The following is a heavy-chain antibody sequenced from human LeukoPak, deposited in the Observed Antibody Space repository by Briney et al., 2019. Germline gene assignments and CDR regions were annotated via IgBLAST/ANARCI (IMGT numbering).Heavy chain of an antibody. Sequence: GGSLRLSCAASGFTFSSYAMHWVRQAPGKGLEWVAVISYDGSNKYYADSVKGRFTISRDNSKNTLYLQMNSLRAEDTAVYYCTRPIESRDPEYYYYYYMDVWGKGTTVTVSS. V-gene: IGHV3-30*04. CDR3: TRPIESRDPEYYYYYYMDV. J-gene: IGHJ6*03. D-gene: IGHD1-14*01. CDR2: ISYDGSNK. CDR1: GFTFSSYA.